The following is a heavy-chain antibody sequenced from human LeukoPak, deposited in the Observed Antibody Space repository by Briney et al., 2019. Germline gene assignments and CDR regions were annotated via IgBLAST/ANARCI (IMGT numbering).Heavy chain of an antibody. Sequence: SETLSLTCTVSGGSISSSSYYWGWIRQPPGKGLEWIGSIYYSGSTYYNPSLKSRVTISVDTSKNQFSLYMDSVTAADTAVYYCARDWNRYAYWGQGTLVTVSS. CDR2: IYYSGST. CDR1: GGSISSSSYY. CDR3: ARDWNRYAY. D-gene: IGHD1-1*01. J-gene: IGHJ4*02. V-gene: IGHV4-39*07.